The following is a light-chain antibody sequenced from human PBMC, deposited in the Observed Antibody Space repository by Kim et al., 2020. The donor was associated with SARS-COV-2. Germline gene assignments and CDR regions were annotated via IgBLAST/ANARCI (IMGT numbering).Light chain of an antibody. V-gene: IGKV1D-12*01. CDR2: SAS. J-gene: IGKJ1*01. CDR3: QQAKNFPWT. Sequence: DIQMTQSPSSVSASVGDRVTITCRASQDISSSLAWYQQKPGKAPKLLIYSASTFQSGVPSRFSGSGSGTDFTLTISSLQPEDFATYFCQQAKNFPWTFGQGTKVDIK. CDR1: QDISSS.